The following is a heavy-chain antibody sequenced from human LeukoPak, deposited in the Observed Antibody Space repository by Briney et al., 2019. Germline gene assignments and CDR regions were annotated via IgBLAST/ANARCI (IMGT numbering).Heavy chain of an antibody. Sequence: ASVKVSCKASGYTFTSYGISWVRQAPGQGLEWMGWISAYNGNTNYAQKLQGRVTMTTDTSTSTAYMELRSLRSDDTAVYYCARDLDQYSGRFGGFGHDFWGQGTLVTVSS. CDR2: ISAYNGNT. J-gene: IGHJ4*02. CDR1: GYTFTSYG. D-gene: IGHD1-26*01. V-gene: IGHV1-18*01. CDR3: ARDLDQYSGRFGGFGHDF.